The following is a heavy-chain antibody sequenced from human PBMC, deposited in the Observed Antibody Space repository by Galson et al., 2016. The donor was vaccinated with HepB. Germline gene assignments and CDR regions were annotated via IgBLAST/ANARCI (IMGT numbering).Heavy chain of an antibody. Sequence: SLRLSCAVSGLTITTDYMNWVRQAPGKGLEWVSRINTDGKSTSYADSVRGRVTISRDNAKNTLYLQMISLRAEDTAVYYCARSTGQLAARPDYYYHGMDVWGQGTTVTVSS. D-gene: IGHD6-6*01. CDR2: INTDGKST. CDR3: ARSTGQLAARPDYYYHGMDV. V-gene: IGHV3-74*01. J-gene: IGHJ6*02. CDR1: GLTITTDY.